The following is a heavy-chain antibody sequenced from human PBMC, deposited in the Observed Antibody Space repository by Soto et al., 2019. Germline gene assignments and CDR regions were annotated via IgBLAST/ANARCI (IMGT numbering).Heavy chain of an antibody. CDR1: GFTFSSYA. CDR2: VSIGGST. Sequence: GGSLRLSCAASGFTFSSYAMGWVRQGPGKGLEWVAVVSIGGSTHYADSVRGRFTISRDNSKNTLSLQMNSLTAEDTAVYFRAKRRGAGGHFDYWGQGALVTVSS. CDR3: AKRRGAGGHFDY. J-gene: IGHJ4*02. D-gene: IGHD2-15*01. V-gene: IGHV3-23*01.